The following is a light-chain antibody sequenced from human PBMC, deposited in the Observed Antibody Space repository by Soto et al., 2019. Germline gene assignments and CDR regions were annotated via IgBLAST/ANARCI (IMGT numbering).Light chain of an antibody. Sequence: NQMTQSPSTLSASEGDRVTITCRASQSISVWLAWYQQKAGKAPNLLIYKASRLESGVPSRFSGSGSETEFTLTISGLQPGDSATYYCQQYNSYSPTFGQGTKVDI. CDR1: QSISVW. J-gene: IGKJ1*01. CDR3: QQYNSYSPT. CDR2: KAS. V-gene: IGKV1-5*03.